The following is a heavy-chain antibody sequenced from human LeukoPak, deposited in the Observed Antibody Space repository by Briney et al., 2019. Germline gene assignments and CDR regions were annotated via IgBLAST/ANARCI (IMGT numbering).Heavy chain of an antibody. Sequence: ASVKVSCKASGYTFTSYAIHWVRQAPGQRFEWMGWINAGNGNRKYSQEFQGRVTITRDTSASTAYMELRSLRSDDTAVYYCARHSSDWEFDYWGQGTLVTVSS. CDR2: INAGNGNR. CDR3: ARHSSDWEFDY. D-gene: IGHD6-19*01. V-gene: IGHV1-3*01. CDR1: GYTFTSYA. J-gene: IGHJ4*02.